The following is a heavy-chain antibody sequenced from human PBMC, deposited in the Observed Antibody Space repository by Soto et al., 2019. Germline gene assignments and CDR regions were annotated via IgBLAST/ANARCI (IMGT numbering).Heavy chain of an antibody. D-gene: IGHD5-12*01. CDR2: ISREGTNV. CDR3: ARDRAMATMTFDS. V-gene: IGHV3-11*01. Sequence: QVQLVESGGGLVKPGGSLRLSCAASGFTFGDYYMAWIRQPPGKGPKWISFISREGTNVFYEESVKGRFTISRDNARNSLFLQMTSLTPEDTAVYYCARDRAMATMTFDSWGPGSLVTVSS. CDR1: GFTFGDYY. J-gene: IGHJ4*02.